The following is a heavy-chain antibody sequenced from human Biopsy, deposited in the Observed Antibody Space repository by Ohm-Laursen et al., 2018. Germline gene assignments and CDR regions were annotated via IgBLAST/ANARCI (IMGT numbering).Heavy chain of an antibody. V-gene: IGHV1-2*02. D-gene: IGHD3-3*01. J-gene: IGHJ5*01. CDR2: IDPKSGGT. CDR3: ARELGDFWGGRQFDF. Sequence: ASSVKVSCNASGYTFYSYGITWVRQAPGQGLEWMGWIDPKSGGTNYAQKFQGRVTMTRDTSISTTYMELRRLTSDDTAVFYCARELGDFWGGRQFDFWGQGTLVTVSS. CDR1: GYTFYSYG.